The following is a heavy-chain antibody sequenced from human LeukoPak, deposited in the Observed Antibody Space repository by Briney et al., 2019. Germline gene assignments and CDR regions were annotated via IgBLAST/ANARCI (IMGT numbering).Heavy chain of an antibody. Sequence: PGGSLRLSYAASGFTFSSYWMSWVRQAPEKGLEWVANIKQDGSEKYYVDSVKGRFTISRDNAKNSLYLQMNSLRAEDTAVYYCARGQDYYDSSGYSYYFDYWGQGTLVTVSS. J-gene: IGHJ4*02. CDR3: ARGQDYYDSSGYSYYFDY. CDR2: IKQDGSEK. CDR1: GFTFSSYW. D-gene: IGHD3-22*01. V-gene: IGHV3-7*01.